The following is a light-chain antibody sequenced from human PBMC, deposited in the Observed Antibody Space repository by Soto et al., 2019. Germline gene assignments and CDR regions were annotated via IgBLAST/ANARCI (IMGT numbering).Light chain of an antibody. V-gene: IGLV3-21*02. CDR3: QVWDPGLDHRGV. CDR2: DDS. Sequence: SYELAQAPSVSVAPGQTARITCGGDNIGSKSVHWYQQKPGQAPVLVIYDDSDRPSGIPERFSGSNSGTTATLTISRVEAGDEADFSCQVWDPGLDHRGVFGGGTKVTVL. J-gene: IGLJ3*02. CDR1: NIGSKS.